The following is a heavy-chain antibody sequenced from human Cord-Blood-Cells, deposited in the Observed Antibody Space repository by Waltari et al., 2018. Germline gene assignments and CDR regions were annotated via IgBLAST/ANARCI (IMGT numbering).Heavy chain of an antibody. CDR1: GFTFSSYG. J-gene: IGHJ3*02. CDR3: ARDPTGDNAFDI. CDR2: IGYDGSNK. V-gene: IGHV3-33*01. D-gene: IGHD7-27*01. Sequence: QVQLVESGGGVVQPGRSLRLSCAASGFTFSSYGMHWVRQAPGKGVEWVAVIGYDGSNKYYADSVEGRFTISRDNSKNTLYLQMNSLRAEDTAVYYCARDPTGDNAFDIWGQGTMVTVSS.